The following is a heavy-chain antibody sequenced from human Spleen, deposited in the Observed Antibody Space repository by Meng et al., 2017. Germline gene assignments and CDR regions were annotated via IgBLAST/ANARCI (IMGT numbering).Heavy chain of an antibody. CDR2: ISWDGGST. CDR3: AKDGTGDLDYYGMDV. Sequence: GESLKISCAASGFTFDDYTMHWVRQAPGKVLEWVSLISWDGGSTYYADSVKGRFTISRDNSKNSLYLQMNSLRTEDTALYYCAKDGTGDLDYYGMDVWGQGTTVTVSS. J-gene: IGHJ6*02. V-gene: IGHV3-43*01. D-gene: IGHD7-27*01. CDR1: GFTFDDYT.